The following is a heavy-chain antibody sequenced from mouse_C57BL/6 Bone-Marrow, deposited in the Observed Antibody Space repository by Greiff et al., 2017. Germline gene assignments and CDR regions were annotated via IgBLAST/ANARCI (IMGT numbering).Heavy chain of an antibody. V-gene: IGHV1-4*01. CDR3: ARSSVYDYEAWFAY. D-gene: IGHD2-4*01. CDR1: GYTFTSYT. J-gene: IGHJ3*01. Sequence: QVQLQQSGAELARPGASVKMSCKASGYTFTSYTMHWVKQRPGQGLEWIGYINPSSGYTKYNQTFKDKATLTADKSSSTAYMQLSSLTSEDSAVYYCARSSVYDYEAWFAYWGQGTLVTVSA. CDR2: INPSSGYT.